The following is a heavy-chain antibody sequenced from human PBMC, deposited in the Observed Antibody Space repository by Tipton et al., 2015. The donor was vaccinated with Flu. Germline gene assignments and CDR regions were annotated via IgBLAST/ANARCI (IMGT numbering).Heavy chain of an antibody. CDR2: LSGSGGKT. CDR3: AKGYGSGSYYFAYAVDV. D-gene: IGHD3-10*01. CDR1: GFSFSDYA. Sequence: SLRLSCATSGFSFSDYAMTWLRQAPGKGLEWVSSLSGSGGKTHYAESVRGRFTISRDNSQKTLFLQMNSLRAEDTALYYCAKGYGSGSYYFAYAVDVWDQGP. V-gene: IGHV3-23*01. J-gene: IGHJ6*02.